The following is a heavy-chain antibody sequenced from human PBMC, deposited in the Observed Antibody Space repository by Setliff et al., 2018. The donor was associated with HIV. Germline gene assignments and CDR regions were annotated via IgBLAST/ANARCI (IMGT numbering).Heavy chain of an antibody. CDR1: GFTFSSYA. D-gene: IGHD2-2*01. CDR2: ISYDGSNK. CDR3: ARRPGTIRTGGWFDP. Sequence: GGSLRLSCAASGFTFSSYAMHWVRQAPGKGLEWVAVISYDGSNKYYADSVKGRFTISRDNSKNTLYLQMSSLRAEDTAIYYCARRPGTIRTGGWFDPWGQGTLVTVSS. V-gene: IGHV3-30-3*01. J-gene: IGHJ5*02.